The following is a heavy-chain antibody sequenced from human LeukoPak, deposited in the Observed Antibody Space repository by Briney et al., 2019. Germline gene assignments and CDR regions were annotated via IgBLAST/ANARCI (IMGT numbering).Heavy chain of an antibody. D-gene: IGHD6-13*01. CDR2: IYYSGST. CDR3: ARAQQLVLDGWSDAFDI. J-gene: IGHJ3*02. Sequence: SETLSLTCTVSGGSISSSSYYWGWIRQPPGKGLEWIGSIYYSGSTYYNPSLKSRVTISVDTSNNQFSLKLSSVTAADTAVYYCARAQQLVLDGWSDAFDIWGQGTMVTVSS. CDR1: GGSISSSSYY. V-gene: IGHV4-39*01.